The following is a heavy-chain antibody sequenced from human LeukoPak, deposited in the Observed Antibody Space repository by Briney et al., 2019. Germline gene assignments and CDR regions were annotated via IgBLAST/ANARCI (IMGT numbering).Heavy chain of an antibody. D-gene: IGHD2-15*01. CDR2: IIPMFGAP. CDR3: ARGGQQAVALDY. V-gene: IGHV1-69*13. J-gene: IGHJ4*02. Sequence: GASVKVSCKASGYTFVRHGVSWVRQAPGQGLEWMGDIIPMFGAPNHAPKFQGRVTISADESTGTAYLELSSLISQDTAVYYCARGGQQAVALDYWGQGTLVTVST. CDR1: GYTFVRHG.